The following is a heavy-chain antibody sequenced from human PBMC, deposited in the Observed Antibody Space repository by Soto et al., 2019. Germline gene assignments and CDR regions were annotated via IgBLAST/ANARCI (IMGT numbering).Heavy chain of an antibody. CDR2: IYYSGST. D-gene: IGHD3-3*01. V-gene: IGHV4-59*12. J-gene: IGHJ4*02. CDR3: ARGDFAWEPSTDY. Sequence: SETLSLTCTGSGGSISSYYWSWIRQPPGKGLEWIGYIYYSGSTNYNPSLKSRVTISVDTSKNQFSLQLSSVTAADTAMYYCARGDFAWEPSTDYWGQGTLVTVSS. CDR1: GGSISSYY.